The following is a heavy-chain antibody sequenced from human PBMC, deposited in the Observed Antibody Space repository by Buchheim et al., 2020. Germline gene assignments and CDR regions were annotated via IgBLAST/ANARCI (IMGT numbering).Heavy chain of an antibody. CDR2: ISYDGSNK. D-gene: IGHD5-12*01. CDR3: ARDGRGYSGYDLTPFHGY. J-gene: IGHJ4*02. V-gene: IGHV3-30*04. Sequence: QVQLVESGGGVVQPGRSLRLSCAASGFTFSSYAMHWVRQAPGKGLEWVAVISYDGSNKYYADSVKGRFTISRDNSKNTLYLQMNSLRAEDTAVYYCARDGRGYSGYDLTPFHGYWGQGTL. CDR1: GFTFSSYA.